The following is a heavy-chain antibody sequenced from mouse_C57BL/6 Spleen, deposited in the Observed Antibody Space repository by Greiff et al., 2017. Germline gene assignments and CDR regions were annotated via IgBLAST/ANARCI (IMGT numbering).Heavy chain of an antibody. D-gene: IGHD4-1*01. Sequence: EVQGVESGGGLVQPKGSLTLSCAASGFTFNTYAMPWVRQAPGKGLEWVARIRSKSSNYATYYADSVKDRFTISRDDSQSMLYLQMNNLKTEDTAMYYCVREGDNWDLFAYWGQGTLVTVSA. CDR3: VREGDNWDLFAY. CDR2: IRSKSSNYAT. J-gene: IGHJ3*01. CDR1: GFTFNTYA. V-gene: IGHV10-3*01.